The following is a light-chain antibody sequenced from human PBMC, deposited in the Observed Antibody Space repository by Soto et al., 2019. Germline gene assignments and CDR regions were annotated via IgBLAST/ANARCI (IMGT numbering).Light chain of an antibody. V-gene: IGLV2-14*01. Sequence: QSVLTQPASVSGAPGQSITISCTGTSSDAGYYYYVSWYQQHPGKVSKLMIYEVSNRPPGISPRFSCSQSGNTATLTISCLQAEDEADYHCLSKTISMTYVFGTGTKVTVV. CDR2: EVS. CDR1: SSDAGYYYY. CDR3: LSKTISMTYV. J-gene: IGLJ1*01.